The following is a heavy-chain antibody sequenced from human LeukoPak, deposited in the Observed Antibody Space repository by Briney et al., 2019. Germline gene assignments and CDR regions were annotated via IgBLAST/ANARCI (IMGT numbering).Heavy chain of an antibody. CDR3: AKIPFPIFGVVIYFDY. Sequence: GGSLRLCCAASGFTFSSYAMSWVRQAPGKGLEWVSAISGSGGSTYYADSVKGRFTISRDNSKNTLYLQMNSLRAEDTAVYYCAKIPFPIFGVVIYFDYWGQGTLVTVSS. D-gene: IGHD3-3*01. CDR2: ISGSGGST. J-gene: IGHJ4*02. CDR1: GFTFSSYA. V-gene: IGHV3-23*01.